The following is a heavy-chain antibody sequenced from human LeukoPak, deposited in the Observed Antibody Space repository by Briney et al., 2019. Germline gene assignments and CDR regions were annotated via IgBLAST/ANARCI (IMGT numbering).Heavy chain of an antibody. Sequence: SVKVSCKASGGTFSSYAISWVRQAPGQGLEWTGGIIPIFGTANYAQKFQGRVTITADESTSTAYMELSSLRSEDTAVYYCATKTYCSSNSCYAPLDYWGQGTLVTVSS. V-gene: IGHV1-69*13. CDR1: GGTFSSYA. J-gene: IGHJ4*02. CDR3: ATKTYCSSNSCYAPLDY. CDR2: IIPIFGTA. D-gene: IGHD2-2*01.